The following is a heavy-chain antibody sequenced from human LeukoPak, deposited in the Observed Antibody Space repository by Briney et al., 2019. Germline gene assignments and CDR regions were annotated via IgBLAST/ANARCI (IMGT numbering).Heavy chain of an antibody. CDR1: GGSISSSTYY. CDR2: SYYSGAT. Sequence: SETLSLTCAVSGGSISSSTYYWGWIRQPPGKGLEWIGTSYYSGATYYNPSLKSRVTISVDTSKNQFSLKLNSVTAADTAVYYCARDFFQMYYYGSGSYDWGQGTLVTVSS. CDR3: ARDFFQMYYYGSGSYD. V-gene: IGHV4-39*07. J-gene: IGHJ4*02. D-gene: IGHD3-10*01.